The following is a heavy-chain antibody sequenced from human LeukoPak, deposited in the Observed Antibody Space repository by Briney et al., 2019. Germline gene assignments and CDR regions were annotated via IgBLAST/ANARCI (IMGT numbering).Heavy chain of an antibody. Sequence: PSETLSLTCTDSGGSISSSTYYWAWIRQSPGKGLEWIGSITYSGSTYYNPSLESRVTISVDTPKNQFSLRLISVTAVDTAVYYCARQGVGATDCWGQGTLVTVSS. D-gene: IGHD1-26*01. J-gene: IGHJ4*02. CDR1: GGSISSSTYY. CDR3: ARQGVGATDC. V-gene: IGHV4-39*01. CDR2: ITYSGST.